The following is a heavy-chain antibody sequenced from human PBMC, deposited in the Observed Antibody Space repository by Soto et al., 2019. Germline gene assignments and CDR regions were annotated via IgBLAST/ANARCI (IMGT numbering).Heavy chain of an antibody. Sequence: SETLSLTCTVSGGSFSNYYWNWIRQTPGKGLEWIGYIYYTGSTNYNPSLKSRVIISLDTSKNQFSLKLTSVTVADTAVYYCARSGNLGWFDPWGQGTQVTV. J-gene: IGHJ5*02. V-gene: IGHV4-59*01. CDR3: ARSGNLGWFDP. D-gene: IGHD1-26*01. CDR1: GGSFSNYY. CDR2: IYYTGST.